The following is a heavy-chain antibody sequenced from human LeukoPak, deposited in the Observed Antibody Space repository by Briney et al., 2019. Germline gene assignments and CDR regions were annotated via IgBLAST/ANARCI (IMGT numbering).Heavy chain of an antibody. CDR3: ARGAVAGTNWYFDY. D-gene: IGHD6-19*01. CDR2: IRNKVRGYTT. J-gene: IGHJ4*02. V-gene: IGHV3-72*01. CDR1: GFIFGDHY. Sequence: GGSLGLSCAASGFIFGDHYMDWVRQAPGRGLEWVARIRNKVRGYTTEYAASVQGRFTISRDDSSNSLYLQMSSLKTEDTAVYFCARGAVAGTNWYFDYWGQGTLVAVSS.